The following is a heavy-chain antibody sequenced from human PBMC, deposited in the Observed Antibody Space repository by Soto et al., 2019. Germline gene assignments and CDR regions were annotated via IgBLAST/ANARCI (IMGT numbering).Heavy chain of an antibody. Sequence: QAQLVQSGVEVKKPGASVKVSCKASGYSFTNYGITWVRQAPGQGFEWMGWISAYNGNTNYAQKFQGRVTMTTDASTSIAYLELRSLRSDDTAVYYCARDRGVAPPVAGNTHYYYDMDVWGKGTTVTVSS. CDR2: ISAYNGNT. V-gene: IGHV1-18*01. CDR1: GYSFTNYG. D-gene: IGHD6-19*01. J-gene: IGHJ6*03. CDR3: ARDRGVAPPVAGNTHYYYDMDV.